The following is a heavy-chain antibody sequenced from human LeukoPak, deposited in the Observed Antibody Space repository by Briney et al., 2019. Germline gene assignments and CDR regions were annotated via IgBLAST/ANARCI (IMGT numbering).Heavy chain of an antibody. CDR2: INPNSGGT. V-gene: IGHV1-2*04. J-gene: IGHJ6*02. CDR1: GYTFTGYY. D-gene: IGHD2-2*01. CDR3: ARSLVVVPAAEKYYYYYYGMDV. Sequence: VASVKVSCKASGYTFTGYYMHWVRQAPGQGLEWMGWINPNSGGTNYAQKFQGWVTMTRDTSISTAYMELSRLRSDDTAVYYCARSLVVVPAAEKYYYYYYGMDVWGQGTTVTVSS.